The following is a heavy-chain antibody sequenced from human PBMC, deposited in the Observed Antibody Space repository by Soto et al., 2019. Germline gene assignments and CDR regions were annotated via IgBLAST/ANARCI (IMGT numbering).Heavy chain of an antibody. D-gene: IGHD3-3*01. CDR3: ASAGFSPFGMVPHFDY. CDR2: TYYRSRWYN. V-gene: IGHV6-1*01. CDR1: GDSVSTNGAA. Sequence: LALTCAISGDSVSTNGAAWNWIRQSPSRGLEWLGRTYYRSRWYNTYAESVKSRININPDTSKNQFSLQLNSVTPEDTAVYYCASAGFSPFGMVPHFDYWCRGTLVTVYS. J-gene: IGHJ4*02.